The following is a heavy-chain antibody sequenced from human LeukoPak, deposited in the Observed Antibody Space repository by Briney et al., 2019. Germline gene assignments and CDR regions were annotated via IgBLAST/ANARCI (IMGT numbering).Heavy chain of an antibody. D-gene: IGHD5-12*01. CDR2: ISWNSGSI. V-gene: IGHV3-9*01. J-gene: IGHJ6*02. CDR1: GFTFDDYA. CDR3: AKDLPGYSGSAGGMDV. Sequence: GRSLRLSCAASGFTFDDYAMHWVRQAPGKGLEWVSGISWNSGSIGYADSVKGRFTISRDTAKNSLYLQMNSLRAEDTALYYCAKDLPGYSGSAGGMDVWGQGTTVTVSS.